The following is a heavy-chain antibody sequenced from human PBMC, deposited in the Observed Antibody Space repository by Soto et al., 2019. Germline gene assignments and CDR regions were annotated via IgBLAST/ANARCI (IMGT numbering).Heavy chain of an antibody. V-gene: IGHV3-7*01. CDR2: IKDDGSEK. D-gene: IGHD1-26*01. CDR1: GFTFSNYW. CDR3: ARPLTPGWELLISGY. Sequence: DVQLVESGGGLVQPGGSLRLSCAASGFTFSNYWMNWVRQAPGKGLEWVANIKDDGSEKYYVDSVKGRFTLSRDNAQNLLFLQMNRLSAEDTATYYCARPLTPGWELLISGYWGQGALVAVSS. J-gene: IGHJ4*02.